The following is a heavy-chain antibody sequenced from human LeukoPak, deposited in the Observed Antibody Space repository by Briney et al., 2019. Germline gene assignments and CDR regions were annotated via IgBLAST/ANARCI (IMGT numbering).Heavy chain of an antibody. V-gene: IGHV3-21*01. CDR2: ISRSSNYK. Sequence: GGSLRLSCAASGFTFSSYSMNWVRQAPGKGLEWVSSISRSSNYKYYADSVKGRFTISRDNAKNSLYLQMNSLRAEDTAVYYCARGIAVAGYYYYMDAWGKGTTVTVSS. CDR1: GFTFSSYS. CDR3: ARGIAVAGYYYYMDA. J-gene: IGHJ6*03. D-gene: IGHD6-19*01.